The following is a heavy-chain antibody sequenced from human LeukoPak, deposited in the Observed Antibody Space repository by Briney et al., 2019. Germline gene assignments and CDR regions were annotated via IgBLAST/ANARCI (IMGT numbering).Heavy chain of an antibody. CDR2: IKSKTDDGTT. V-gene: IGHV3-15*01. Sequence: PGGSLRLSCAASGFTFSNAWMSWVRQAPGKGLEWVGRIKSKTDDGTTDYAAPVKGRFTISRDDSKNTLYLQMNSLKTEDTAVYYCTTDLGYWGQGTLVTVSS. CDR3: TTDLGY. J-gene: IGHJ4*02. CDR1: GFTFSNAW.